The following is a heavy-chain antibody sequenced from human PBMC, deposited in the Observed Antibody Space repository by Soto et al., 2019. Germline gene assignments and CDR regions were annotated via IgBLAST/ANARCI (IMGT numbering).Heavy chain of an antibody. V-gene: IGHV1-69*13. J-gene: IGHJ6*02. D-gene: IGHD3-10*01. CDR1: GDTYSSYA. CDR2: IIPIFGTA. CDR3: ARTRGVNSIRYYYYGMDV. Sequence: SSLKLYFKGSGDTYSSYAISWGRQAPGQGLEWMGGIIPIFGTANYAQKFQGRVTITADESTSTAYMELSSLRSEDTAVYYCARTRGVNSIRYYYYGMDVWGQGTTVTVSS.